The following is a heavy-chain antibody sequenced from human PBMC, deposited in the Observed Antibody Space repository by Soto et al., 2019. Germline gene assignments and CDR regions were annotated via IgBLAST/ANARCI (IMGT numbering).Heavy chain of an antibody. Sequence: SETLSLTCTVSGGSISSYYWSWIRQPPGKGLEWIGYIYYSGSTNYNPSLKSRVTISVDTSKNQFSLKLSSVTAADTAVYYCARDRTDYGDSQAIFDYWGQGTLVTVSS. V-gene: IGHV4-59*01. CDR3: ARDRTDYGDSQAIFDY. CDR2: IYYSGST. D-gene: IGHD4-17*01. CDR1: GGSISSYY. J-gene: IGHJ4*02.